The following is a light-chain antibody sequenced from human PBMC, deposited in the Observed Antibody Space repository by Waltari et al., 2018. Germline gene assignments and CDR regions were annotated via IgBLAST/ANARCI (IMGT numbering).Light chain of an antibody. CDR1: QSISKY. CDR3: QKYGTLPAT. V-gene: IGKV3-20*01. J-gene: IGKJ1*01. CDR2: DAA. Sequence: EIMLTQSPGTLSLSPGERATLSCRASQSISKYLAWYQQKPGQAPRLLIYDAASRATGIPDRFGGSGSGTDFSLTISRLEPEDSAVYYCQKYGTLPATFGQGTKVKSN.